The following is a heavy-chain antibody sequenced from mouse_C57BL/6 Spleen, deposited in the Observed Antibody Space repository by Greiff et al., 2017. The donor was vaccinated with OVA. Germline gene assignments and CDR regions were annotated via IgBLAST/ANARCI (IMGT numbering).Heavy chain of an antibody. V-gene: IGHV1-64*01. Sequence: VQLQQPGAELVKPGASVKLSCKASGYTFTSYWMHWVKQRPGQGLEWIGMIHPNSGSTNYNEKFKSKATLTVDKSSSTAYMQLSSLTSEDSAVYYCARDYYVSSYGFAYWGQGTLVTVSA. CDR2: IHPNSGST. D-gene: IGHD1-1*01. CDR1: GYTFTSYW. CDR3: ARDYYVSSYGFAY. J-gene: IGHJ3*01.